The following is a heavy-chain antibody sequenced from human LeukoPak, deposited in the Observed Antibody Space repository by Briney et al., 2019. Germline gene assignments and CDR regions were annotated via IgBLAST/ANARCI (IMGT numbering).Heavy chain of an antibody. J-gene: IGHJ5*02. V-gene: IGHV4-34*01. D-gene: IGHD5-24*01. CDR3: ARMDGYSLFDP. Sequence: PSETLSLTCAVYGGSFSGYYWSWIRQPPGKGLEWIGEINHSGSTNYNPSLKSRVTISVDTSKNQFSLKLTSVTAADTAVYYCARMDGYSLFDPWGQGTLVTVSS. CDR1: GGSFSGYY. CDR2: INHSGST.